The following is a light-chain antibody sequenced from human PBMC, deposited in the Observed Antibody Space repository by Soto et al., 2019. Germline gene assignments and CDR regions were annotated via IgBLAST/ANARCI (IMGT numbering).Light chain of an antibody. CDR2: GAS. V-gene: IGKV3-15*01. Sequence: EVVMKQSPATLSVSPGERATLSCRASQSVSSNVAWYQQKPGQTPRLLIYGASTRATGIPARFSGSGSGTEFTLTISSLQSEDVAVYYCQQYNNWPPWTFGQGTNVDIK. J-gene: IGKJ1*01. CDR3: QQYNNWPPWT. CDR1: QSVSSN.